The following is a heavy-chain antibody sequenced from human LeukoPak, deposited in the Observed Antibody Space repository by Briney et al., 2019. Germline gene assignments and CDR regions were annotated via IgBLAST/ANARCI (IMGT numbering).Heavy chain of an antibody. J-gene: IGHJ5*01. D-gene: IGHD3-22*01. CDR2: IKSKTEGETI. Sequence: GGSLRLSCAASGFTFRNAFMSWVRQAPGKGLEWVGRIKSKTEGETIDYAAPVKGRFTISRDDSKNTLYLQMNSLKTEDTAVYYCSTDDYYDSSGYHPLGDSWGHGTLVTVSS. CDR3: STDDYYDSSGYHPLGDS. CDR1: GFTFRNAF. V-gene: IGHV3-15*01.